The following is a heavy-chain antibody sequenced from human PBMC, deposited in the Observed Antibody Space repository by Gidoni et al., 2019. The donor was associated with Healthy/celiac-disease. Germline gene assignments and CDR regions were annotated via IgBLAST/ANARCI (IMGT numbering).Heavy chain of an antibody. J-gene: IGHJ3*02. V-gene: IGHV3-9*01. CDR1: GFTFDDYA. CDR3: AKDLSPEAFDI. Sequence: EVHLVESGGGLVQPGRSLRLSCSASGFTFDDYAMHWVRQAPGKGLEWVSGISWNSGSIGYADSVKGRFTISRDNAKNSLYLQMNSLRAEDTALYYCAKDLSPEAFDIWGQGTMVTVSS. CDR2: ISWNSGSI.